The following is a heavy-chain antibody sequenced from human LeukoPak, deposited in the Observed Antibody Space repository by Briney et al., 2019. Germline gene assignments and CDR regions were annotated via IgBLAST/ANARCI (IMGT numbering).Heavy chain of an antibody. Sequence: SVKVSCKASGGTLSGYSMNWVRQAPGQGLEWMGGTIPIFGTTKYAQKFQGRVTITADDSTDTANMELRSLRSEDTAVYYCARADYDLSSLRLDVFDMWGQGTMVTVSS. D-gene: IGHD4-17*01. J-gene: IGHJ3*02. CDR3: ARADYDLSSLRLDVFDM. V-gene: IGHV1-69*13. CDR1: GGTLSGYS. CDR2: TIPIFGTT.